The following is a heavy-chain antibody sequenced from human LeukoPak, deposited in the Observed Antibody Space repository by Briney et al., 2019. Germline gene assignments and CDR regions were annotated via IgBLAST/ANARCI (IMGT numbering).Heavy chain of an antibody. Sequence: PSETLSLTCTVSGGSISSYYWGWIRQPPGKGLEWIGYIYYSGSTNYNPSLKSRVTISVDTSKNQFSLKLSSVTAADTAVYYCASSYGYYYYYYMDVWGKGTTVTVSS. J-gene: IGHJ6*03. CDR1: GGSISSYY. V-gene: IGHV4-59*01. CDR2: IYYSGST. D-gene: IGHD5-18*01. CDR3: ASSYGYYYYYYMDV.